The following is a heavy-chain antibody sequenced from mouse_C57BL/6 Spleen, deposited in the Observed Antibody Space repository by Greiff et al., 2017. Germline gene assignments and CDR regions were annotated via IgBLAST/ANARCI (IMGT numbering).Heavy chain of an antibody. V-gene: IGHV1-69*01. CDR3: ARAGIYYDYSAWFAY. D-gene: IGHD2-4*01. Sequence: QVQLQQPGAELVMPGASVKLSCKASGYTFTSYWMHWVKQRPGQGLEWIGEIDPSDSYTNYNQKFKGKSTLTVDKSSSTAYMQLSSLTSEDSAVYYVARAGIYYDYSAWFAYWGQGTLVTVSA. CDR2: IDPSDSYT. CDR1: GYTFTSYW. J-gene: IGHJ3*01.